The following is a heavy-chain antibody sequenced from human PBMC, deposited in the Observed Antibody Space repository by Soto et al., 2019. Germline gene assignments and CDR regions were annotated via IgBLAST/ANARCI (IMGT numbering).Heavy chain of an antibody. D-gene: IGHD3-16*01. CDR1: GFTFSSYG. Sequence: VQLVESGGGVVQPGRSLRLSCAASGFTFSSYGMHWVRQAPGKGLEWVAFIWHDGGNKFYAGSVKGRCTISRDNSKNTLYLPMTSLSAEDTAMYYCARDGDVNTGFGKDYWGQGTLVTVSS. V-gene: IGHV3-33*01. CDR3: ARDGDVNTGFGKDY. J-gene: IGHJ4*02. CDR2: IWHDGGNK.